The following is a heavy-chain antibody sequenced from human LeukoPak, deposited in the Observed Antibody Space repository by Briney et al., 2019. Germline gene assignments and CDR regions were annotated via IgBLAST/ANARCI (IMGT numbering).Heavy chain of an antibody. D-gene: IGHD5-12*01. CDR3: AREYSASEH. Sequence: ASVKVSCTASGYTFVGYYLHWVRQAPGQGLEWMAWIDPYTGNTHYAQKFQGRITVTRDTSISTTYMELSWLTSDATALYYCAREYSASEHWGQGTLVTVSS. V-gene: IGHV1-2*02. CDR1: GYTFVGYY. J-gene: IGHJ1*01. CDR2: IDPYTGNT.